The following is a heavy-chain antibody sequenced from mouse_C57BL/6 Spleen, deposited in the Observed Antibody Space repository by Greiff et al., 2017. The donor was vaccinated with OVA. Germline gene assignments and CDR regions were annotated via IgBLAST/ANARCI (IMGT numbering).Heavy chain of an antibody. V-gene: IGHV1-69*01. CDR3: ARWGITTVVAPFDY. Sequence: QVQLQQPGAELVMPGASVKLSCKASGYTFTSYWMHWVKQRPGQGLEWIGEIDPSDSYTNYNQKFKGKSTLTVDKSSSTAYMQLSSLTSEDSAVYYCARWGITTVVAPFDYWGQGTTLTVSS. CDR2: IDPSDSYT. J-gene: IGHJ2*01. CDR1: GYTFTSYW. D-gene: IGHD1-1*01.